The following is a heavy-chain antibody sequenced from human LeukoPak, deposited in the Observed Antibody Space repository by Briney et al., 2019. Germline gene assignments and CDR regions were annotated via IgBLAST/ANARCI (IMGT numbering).Heavy chain of an antibody. CDR1: GFTFSSYG. V-gene: IGHV3-33*01. J-gene: IGHJ4*02. Sequence: GGSLRPSCAASGFTFSSYGMHWVRQAPGKGLEWVAVIWYDGSNKYYADSVKGRFTISRDNSKNTLYLQMNSLRAEDTAVYYCARDGGYYYDSSGPIDYWGQGTLVTVSS. D-gene: IGHD3-22*01. CDR2: IWYDGSNK. CDR3: ARDGGYYYDSSGPIDY.